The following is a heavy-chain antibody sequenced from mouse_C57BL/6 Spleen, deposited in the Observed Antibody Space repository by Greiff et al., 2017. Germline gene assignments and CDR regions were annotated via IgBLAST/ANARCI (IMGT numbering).Heavy chain of an antibody. Sequence: VQLQQSGAELVRPGASVKLSCTASGFNIKDDYMHWVKQRPEQGLEWIGWIDPEKGDTEYASKFQGKATITADTSSNTAYLQLSSLTSEDTAVYYCTTYGSSYLDYWGQGTTLTVSS. CDR1: GFNIKDDY. CDR2: IDPEKGDT. V-gene: IGHV14-4*01. J-gene: IGHJ2*01. D-gene: IGHD1-1*01. CDR3: TTYGSSYLDY.